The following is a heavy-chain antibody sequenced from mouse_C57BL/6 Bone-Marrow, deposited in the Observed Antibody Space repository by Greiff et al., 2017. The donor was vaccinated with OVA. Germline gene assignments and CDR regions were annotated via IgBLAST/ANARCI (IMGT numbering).Heavy chain of an antibody. Sequence: QVQLQQPGAELVKPGASVKLSCKASGYTFTSYWMHWVKQRPGQGLEWIGMIHPNSGSTNYNEKFKSKATLTVDKSSSTAYMQLSSLTSEDSAIYYCARWSGTGNFDYWGQGTTLTVSS. J-gene: IGHJ2*01. CDR3: ARWSGTGNFDY. CDR1: GYTFTSYW. D-gene: IGHD4-1*01. V-gene: IGHV1-64*01. CDR2: IHPNSGST.